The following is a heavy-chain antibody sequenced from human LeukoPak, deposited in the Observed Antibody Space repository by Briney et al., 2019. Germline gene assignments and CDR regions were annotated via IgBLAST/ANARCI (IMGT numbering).Heavy chain of an antibody. V-gene: IGHV4-59*01. CDR2: IYYSGST. J-gene: IGHJ6*03. CDR3: AATMISEYYYYYYMDV. CDR1: GGSISSYY. Sequence: SETLSLTCTVSGGSISSYYWSWIRQPPGKGLEWIGYIYYSGSTNYNPSLKSRVTISVGTSKNQFSLKLSSVTAADTAVYYCAATMISEYYYYYYMDVWGKGTTVTVSS. D-gene: IGHD3-22*01.